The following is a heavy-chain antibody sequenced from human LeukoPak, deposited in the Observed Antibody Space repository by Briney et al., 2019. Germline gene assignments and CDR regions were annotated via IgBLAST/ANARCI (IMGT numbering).Heavy chain of an antibody. V-gene: IGHV3-48*03. Sequence: PGGSLRLSCAASGFTFSSYEMNWVRQAPGKGLEWVSYISSSGSTIYYADSVKGRFTISRDNAKNSLYLQMNSLRAEDTALYYCARDRTYYDYVWGSPGAFDIWGQGTMVTVSS. CDR1: GFTFSSYE. D-gene: IGHD3-16*01. CDR2: ISSSGSTI. CDR3: ARDRTYYDYVWGSPGAFDI. J-gene: IGHJ3*02.